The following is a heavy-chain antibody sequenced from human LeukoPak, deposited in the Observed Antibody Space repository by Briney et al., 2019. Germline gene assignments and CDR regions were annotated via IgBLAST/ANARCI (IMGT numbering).Heavy chain of an antibody. Sequence: ASVKVSCKASGYTFTSYGISWVRQAPGQGLERMGWISAYNGNTNYAQKLQGRVTMTTDTSTSTAYMELRSLRSADTAVYYCARVGLDYGDYMIEYYFDYWGQGTLVTVSS. CDR1: GYTFTSYG. CDR2: ISAYNGNT. V-gene: IGHV1-18*01. CDR3: ARVGLDYGDYMIEYYFDY. J-gene: IGHJ4*02. D-gene: IGHD4-17*01.